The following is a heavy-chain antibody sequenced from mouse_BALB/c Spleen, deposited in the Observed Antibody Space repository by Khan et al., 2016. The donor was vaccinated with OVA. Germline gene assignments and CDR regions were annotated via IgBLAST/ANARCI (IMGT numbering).Heavy chain of an antibody. Sequence: QVQLQQSGAELMKPGASVKISCKATGYTFSGYWIEWVKQRPGHGLEWIGEILPGSGRTNYNEKFKGKATFTADTSSNTAYMQLSNLTSDASAVYYGGRGNYYGSSSWFGYWGQGTLVTVSA. CDR3: GRGNYYGSSSWFGY. D-gene: IGHD1-1*01. CDR2: ILPGSGRT. V-gene: IGHV1-9*01. CDR1: GYTFSGYW. J-gene: IGHJ3*01.